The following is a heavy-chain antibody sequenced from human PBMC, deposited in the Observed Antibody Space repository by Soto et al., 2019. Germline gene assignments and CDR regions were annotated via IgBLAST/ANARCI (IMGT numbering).Heavy chain of an antibody. D-gene: IGHD3-16*01. CDR3: ARGDKNNDYYFDH. Sequence: QLQLQESGSGLVKPSQTLSLTCVVSGASISSGDYAWNWVRQPPGKGLEWLGYIYNNGGSYYNPSLKSRVTISLDRSQNHFSLRLNSVTAADTALYFCARGDKNNDYYFDHWGQVTLVTVTS. CDR2: IYNNGGS. J-gene: IGHJ4*02. V-gene: IGHV4-30-2*01. CDR1: GASISSGDYA.